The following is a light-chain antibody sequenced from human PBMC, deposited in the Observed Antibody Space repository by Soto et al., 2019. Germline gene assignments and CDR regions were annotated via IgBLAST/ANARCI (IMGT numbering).Light chain of an antibody. CDR1: SSDVGGYNR. V-gene: IGLV2-23*02. CDR2: DVS. J-gene: IGLJ3*02. Sequence: QSALTQPASVSGSPGQSITISCTGTSSDVGGYNRVFWYQQHSGKAPKLLIYDVSRPPSGVSNRFSGYKSGNTASLTISGLQAEDEAHYYCWSYAGSRTWVFGGGTQLTVL. CDR3: WSYAGSRTWV.